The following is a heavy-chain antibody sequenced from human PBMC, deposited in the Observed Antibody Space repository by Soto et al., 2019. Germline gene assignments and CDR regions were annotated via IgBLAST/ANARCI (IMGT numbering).Heavy chain of an antibody. CDR3: ARVDGYTYPNDY. Sequence: PGGSLRLSCAASGFTFSAYSMSWVRQAPGKGLEWVSSITSRIDYIYYADSLKGRFTISRDNAKNSLYLQMHSLRAEDTAFYYCARVDGYTYPNDYSGQGTLVTGSS. J-gene: IGHJ4*02. V-gene: IGHV3-21*01. CDR2: ITSRIDYI. CDR1: GFTFSAYS. D-gene: IGHD5-12*01.